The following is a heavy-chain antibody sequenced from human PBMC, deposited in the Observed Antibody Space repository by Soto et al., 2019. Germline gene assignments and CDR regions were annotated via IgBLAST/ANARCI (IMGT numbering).Heavy chain of an antibody. CDR2: MFPGDSDT. Sequence: PGGSLKIFCKGSGYSFTTYWIGWVRQLSGQGLEWMGVMFPGDSDTKYSPSFQGQVAMSADPYNNTAYLEWSSLKAADSAMYYCARVPDSSLGTMDVWGQGTTVTVSS. J-gene: IGHJ6*02. CDR1: GYSFTTYW. D-gene: IGHD6-13*01. V-gene: IGHV5-51*01. CDR3: ARVPDSSLGTMDV.